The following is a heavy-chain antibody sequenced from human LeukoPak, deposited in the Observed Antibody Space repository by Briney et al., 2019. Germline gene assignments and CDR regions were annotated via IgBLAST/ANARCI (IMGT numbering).Heavy chain of an antibody. Sequence: GSLRLSCSSSGFTFGDFGMSWFRQAPGKGPEWVGFIRSKVYGGATEYAASVKGSFIISRDDSKSIAYLQMNSLETEDTAVYYCSRSRRVLCTGACYSFDYWGQGTLVTVSS. CDR2: IRSKVYGGAT. CDR3: SRSRRVLCTGACYSFDY. CDR1: GFTFGDFG. J-gene: IGHJ4*02. D-gene: IGHD2-8*02. V-gene: IGHV3-49*03.